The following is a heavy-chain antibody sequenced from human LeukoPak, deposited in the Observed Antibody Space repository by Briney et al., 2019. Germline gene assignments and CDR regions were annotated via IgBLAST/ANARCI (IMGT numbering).Heavy chain of an antibody. V-gene: IGHV3-21*01. CDR1: GFTFSSYV. J-gene: IGHJ4*02. CDR2: ISSSSNI. CDR3: AREWELLDY. D-gene: IGHD1-26*01. Sequence: PGGSLRPSCAASGFTFSSYVMSWVRQAPGKGLEWVSSISSSSNIYYADSVKGRFTISRDNAKNSLYLQMNSLRAEDTAVYYCAREWELLDYWGQGTLVTVSS.